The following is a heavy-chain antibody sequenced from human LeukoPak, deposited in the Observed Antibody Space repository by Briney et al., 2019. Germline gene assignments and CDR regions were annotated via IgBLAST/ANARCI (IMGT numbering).Heavy chain of an antibody. Sequence: GASVKVSCKASGGTFSSYAISWVRQAPGQGLEWMGGIIPIFGTANYAQKFQGRVTITADESTSTAYMELSSLRSEDTAVYYCARDPQGGEIVVAKYFDYWGQGTLVTVSS. D-gene: IGHD3-22*01. J-gene: IGHJ4*02. V-gene: IGHV1-69*13. CDR3: ARDPQGGEIVVAKYFDY. CDR1: GGTFSSYA. CDR2: IIPIFGTA.